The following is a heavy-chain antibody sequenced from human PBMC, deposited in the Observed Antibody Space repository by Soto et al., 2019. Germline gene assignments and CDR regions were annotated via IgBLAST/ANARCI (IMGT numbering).Heavy chain of an antibody. CDR3: ARDPSANSQYYYYGMDV. CDR2: ISSSTYI. J-gene: IGHJ6*02. D-gene: IGHD6-25*01. V-gene: IGHV3-21*01. Sequence: LRLSCAPSGFTFSTYTMNWVRQAPGKGLEWVSSISSSTYIYYADSVKGRFTISRDNARNSLYLQMNSLRAEDTAVYYCARDPSANSQYYYYGMDVWGQGTTVTVSS. CDR1: GFTFSTYT.